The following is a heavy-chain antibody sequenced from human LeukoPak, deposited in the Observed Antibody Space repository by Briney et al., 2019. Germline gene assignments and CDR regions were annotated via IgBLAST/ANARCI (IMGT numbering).Heavy chain of an antibody. CDR2: IIPIFGTA. V-gene: IGHV1-69*05. Sequence: VASVKVSCRASGGTLSSYAISWVRQAPGQGLEWMGGIIPIFGTANYAQKFQGRVTITTDESTSTAYMELSSLRSEDTAVYYCARERRYYDSSGFFDYWGQGTLVTVSS. CDR1: GGTLSSYA. J-gene: IGHJ4*02. CDR3: ARERRYYDSSGFFDY. D-gene: IGHD3-22*01.